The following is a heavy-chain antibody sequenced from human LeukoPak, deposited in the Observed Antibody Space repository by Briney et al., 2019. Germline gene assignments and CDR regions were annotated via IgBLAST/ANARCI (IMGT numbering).Heavy chain of an antibody. J-gene: IGHJ4*02. D-gene: IGHD3-22*01. CDR3: AKRDYCDSSGYLVDY. CDR1: GFTFSSYA. V-gene: IGHV3-23*01. Sequence: GGSLRLSCAASGFTFSSYAMSWVRQAPGKGLEWVSAISGSGGSTYYADSVKGRFTISRDNSKNTLYLQMNSLRAEDTAVYYCAKRDYCDSSGYLVDYWGQGTLVTVSS. CDR2: ISGSGGST.